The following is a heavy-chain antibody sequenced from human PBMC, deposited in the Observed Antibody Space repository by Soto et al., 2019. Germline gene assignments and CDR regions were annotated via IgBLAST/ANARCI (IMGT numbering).Heavy chain of an antibody. D-gene: IGHD2-2*01. CDR2: IIPILGIA. J-gene: IGHJ6*03. V-gene: IGHV1-69*04. CDR3: ARDFKGSCSSTSCYDRGYYYYYYMDV. Sequence: SVKVSCKASGCTFSIYTIICVRQAPGQGLEWMGRIIPILGIANYAQKFQGRVTITADKSTSTAYMELSSLRSEDTAVYYCARDFKGSCSSTSCYDRGYYYYYYMDVWGKGTTVTVS. CDR1: GCTFSIYT.